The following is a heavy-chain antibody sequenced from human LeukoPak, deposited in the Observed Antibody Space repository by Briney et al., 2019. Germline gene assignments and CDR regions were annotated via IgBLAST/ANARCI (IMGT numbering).Heavy chain of an antibody. J-gene: IGHJ4*02. V-gene: IGHV3-48*01. Sequence: GGSLRLSCAASGFTFSSYSMNWVRQAPGKGLEWVSCISSSSSTIYYADSVKGRFTISRDNAKNSLYLQMNSLRAEDTAVYYCAREEYSSSYYFDYWGQGTLVTVSS. CDR3: AREEYSSSYYFDY. CDR1: GFTFSSYS. CDR2: ISSSSSTI. D-gene: IGHD6-6*01.